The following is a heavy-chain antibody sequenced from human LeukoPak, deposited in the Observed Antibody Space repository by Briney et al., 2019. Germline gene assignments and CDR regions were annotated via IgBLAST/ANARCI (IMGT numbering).Heavy chain of an antibody. D-gene: IGHD3-3*01. V-gene: IGHV3-7*01. J-gene: IGHJ6*03. CDR2: IKRDGSET. CDR1: GFTFSSYA. CDR3: ARHFARGPGPSEWLFRNYYYYMDV. Sequence: GRSLRLSCAASGFTFSSYAMSWVRQPPGKGLEWVANIKRDGSETHYEDSVKGRFTISRDDTKNLLYLQMNSLRAEDTAVYYCARHFARGPGPSEWLFRNYYYYMDVWGKGTTVTVSS.